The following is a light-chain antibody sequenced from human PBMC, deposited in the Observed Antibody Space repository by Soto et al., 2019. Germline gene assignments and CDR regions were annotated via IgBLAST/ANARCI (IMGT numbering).Light chain of an antibody. CDR2: DVS. J-gene: IGLJ1*01. CDR1: SSDVGSYKD. Sequence: QSALTQPRSVSGSPGQSVTISCTGTSSDVGSYKDVSWYQHHPGKVPKLMIYDVSERPSGVPDRFSGSKSGNTASLTISGLQAEDEANYYCCAYADTFYVFXTGTKVTVL. CDR3: CAYADTFYV. V-gene: IGLV2-11*01.